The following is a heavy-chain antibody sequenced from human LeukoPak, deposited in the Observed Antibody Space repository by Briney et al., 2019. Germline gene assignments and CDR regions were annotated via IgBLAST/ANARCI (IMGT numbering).Heavy chain of an antibody. CDR3: ARDPGYRESDV. V-gene: IGHV3-7*01. CDR2: IKEDGSEK. CDR1: GFTFSRYW. J-gene: IGHJ3*01. Sequence: PGGSLRLSCTASGFTFSRYWMSWVRQVPGKGPEFVANIKEDGSEKSYVDFVTGRFTISRDNVKNSVSLQMNSLRVEDTTVYYCARDPGYRESDVWGQGIMVIVS. D-gene: IGHD5-18*01.